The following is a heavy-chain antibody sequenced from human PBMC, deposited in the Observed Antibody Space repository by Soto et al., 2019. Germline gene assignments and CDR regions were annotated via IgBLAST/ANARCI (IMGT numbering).Heavy chain of an antibody. CDR3: ARASSRDGYNSGP. CDR1: GCTFSTYG. Sequence: ASVKVSCKASGCTFSTYGISWVRQAPGQGLEWMGRIIPVFSTAIFAQKFQGRVTITANESTSTVYMELSSLRSEDTAVYYCARASSRDGYNSGPWGQGTLVTVSS. D-gene: IGHD5-12*01. CDR2: IIPVFSTA. J-gene: IGHJ4*02. V-gene: IGHV1-69*13.